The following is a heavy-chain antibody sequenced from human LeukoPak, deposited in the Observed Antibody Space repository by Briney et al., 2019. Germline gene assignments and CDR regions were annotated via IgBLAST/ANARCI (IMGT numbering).Heavy chain of an antibody. CDR3: ARGSLVRWDRARNWFDP. D-gene: IGHD3-10*01. CDR1: GGSISSYY. V-gene: IGHV4-59*12. Sequence: SETLSLTCTVSGGSISSYYWSWIRQPPGKGLEGIGYIYYSGSTNYNPSLKSRVTISVDTSKNQFSLKLSSVTAADTAVYYCARGSLVRWDRARNWFDPWGQGTLVTVSS. J-gene: IGHJ5*02. CDR2: IYYSGST.